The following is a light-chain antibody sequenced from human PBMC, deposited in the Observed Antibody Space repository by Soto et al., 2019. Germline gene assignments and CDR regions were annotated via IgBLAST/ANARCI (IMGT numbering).Light chain of an antibody. CDR1: QGLSNY. J-gene: IGKJ2*01. V-gene: IGKV1-27*01. CDR2: AAS. CDR3: QKSNSAPYT. Sequence: DIQMTQSPSSLSASVGDRVTIACRASQGLSNYLAWYQQKPGKVPKLLIYAASTLQSGVPSRFSGSGSGTDFTLTISSLQPEDVATYYCQKSNSAPYTFGQGTKLEI.